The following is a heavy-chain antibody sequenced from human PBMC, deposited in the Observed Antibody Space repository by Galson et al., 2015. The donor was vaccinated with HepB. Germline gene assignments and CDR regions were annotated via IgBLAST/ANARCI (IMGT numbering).Heavy chain of an antibody. J-gene: IGHJ4*02. Sequence: SLRLSCAVSGLIVSRNHMTWVRQAPGKGLEWVAVIYSDGGTFYADSVKGRFTIARDSSENTVYLQINSLRADDTAVYFCARLIWGGRDFWGQGTLVTVSS. CDR1: GLIVSRNH. CDR2: IYSDGGT. D-gene: IGHD3-3*01. V-gene: IGHV3-53*01. CDR3: ARLIWGGRDF.